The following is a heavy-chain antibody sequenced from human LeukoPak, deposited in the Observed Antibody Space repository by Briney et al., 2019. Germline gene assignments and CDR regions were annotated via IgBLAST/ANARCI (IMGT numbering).Heavy chain of an antibody. V-gene: IGHV1-69*13. Sequence: GASVKVSCKASGGTFSSYAISWMRQAPGQGLEWMGGIIPIFGTANYAQKFQGRVTITADESTSTAYMELSSLRSEDTAVYYCARSDLGYCSSTSCYASEGYYYYGMDVWGKGTTVTVSS. CDR2: IIPIFGTA. CDR3: ARSDLGYCSSTSCYASEGYYYYGMDV. CDR1: GGTFSSYA. D-gene: IGHD2-2*01. J-gene: IGHJ6*04.